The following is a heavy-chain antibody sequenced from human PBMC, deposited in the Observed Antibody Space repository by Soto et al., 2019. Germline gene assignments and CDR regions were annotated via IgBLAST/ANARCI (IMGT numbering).Heavy chain of an antibody. CDR3: ARDRVVAATHDAFDI. V-gene: IGHV1-18*01. Sequence: ASVKVSCKASGYTFTSYGISWVRQAPGQGLEWMGWISAYNGNTNYAQKLQGRVTVTTDTSTSTAYMELRSLRSDDTAVYYCARDRVVAATHDAFDIWGQGTMVTVSS. D-gene: IGHD2-15*01. CDR1: GYTFTSYG. CDR2: ISAYNGNT. J-gene: IGHJ3*02.